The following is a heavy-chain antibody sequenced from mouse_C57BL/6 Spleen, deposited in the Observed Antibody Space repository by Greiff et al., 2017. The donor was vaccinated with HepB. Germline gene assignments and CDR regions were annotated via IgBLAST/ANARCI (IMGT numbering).Heavy chain of an antibody. CDR1: GYTFTSYW. D-gene: IGHD2-5*01. CDR3: ARVTIVTTRYYFDY. J-gene: IGHJ2*01. Sequence: VQLQQSGAELVRPGSSVKLSCKASGYTFTSYWMHWVKQRPIQGLEWIGNIDPSDSETHYNQKFKDKATLTVDKSSSTAYMQLSSLTSEDSAVYYCARVTIVTTRYYFDYWGQGTTLTVSS. V-gene: IGHV1-52*01. CDR2: IDPSDSET.